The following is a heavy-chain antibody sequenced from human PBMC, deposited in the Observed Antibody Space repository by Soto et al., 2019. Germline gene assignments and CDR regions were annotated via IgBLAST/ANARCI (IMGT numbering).Heavy chain of an antibody. CDR2: INHSGST. CDR3: ARGQYYGSGSYCYYYYYGMDV. Sequence: SETLSLTCAVYGGSFSGYYWSWIRQPPGKGLEWIGEINHSGSTNYNPSLKSRITISVDTSKNQFSLKLSSVTAADTAVYYCARGQYYGSGSYCYYYYYGMDVWGQGTTVTVSS. D-gene: IGHD3-10*01. CDR1: GGSFSGYY. V-gene: IGHV4-34*01. J-gene: IGHJ6*02.